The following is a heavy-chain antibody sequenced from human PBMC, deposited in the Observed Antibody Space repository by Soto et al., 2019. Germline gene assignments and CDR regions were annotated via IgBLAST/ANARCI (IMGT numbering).Heavy chain of an antibody. Sequence: ASVKVSCKASGYTFTSYGISWVRQDPGQGLEWKGWISAYNGNTNYEQKLQGRVTMTTDTSTSTAYMELRSLRSDDTAVYYCARDKGYGDYARGNAFDIWGQGTMVTVSS. CDR1: GYTFTSYG. D-gene: IGHD4-17*01. J-gene: IGHJ3*02. V-gene: IGHV1-18*01. CDR3: ARDKGYGDYARGNAFDI. CDR2: ISAYNGNT.